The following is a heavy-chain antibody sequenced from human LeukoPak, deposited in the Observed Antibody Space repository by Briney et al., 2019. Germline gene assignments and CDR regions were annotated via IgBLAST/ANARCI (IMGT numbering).Heavy chain of an antibody. CDR1: GFTFSSYG. CDR3: AKDGSSGRRWFDP. D-gene: IGHD6-19*01. V-gene: IGHV3-23*01. J-gene: IGHJ5*02. CDR2: ISGSGGRT. Sequence: GGSLRLSCAASGFTFSSYGMSWVRQAPGKGLEWVTGISGSGGRTYYADSVKGRFTISRDNSKNTLYLQMNSLRAEDTAVYYCAKDGSSGRRWFDPWGQGTLVTVSS.